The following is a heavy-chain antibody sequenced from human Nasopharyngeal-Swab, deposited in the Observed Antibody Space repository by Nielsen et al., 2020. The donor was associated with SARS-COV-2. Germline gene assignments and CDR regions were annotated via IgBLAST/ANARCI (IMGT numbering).Heavy chain of an antibody. CDR1: GGTFSSYA. CDR3: ASHPSGSQYYYYYYMDV. CDR2: IVPIFGTA. V-gene: IGHV1-69*06. Sequence: SVKVSCKASGGTFSSYAISWVRQAPGQGLEWMGGIVPIFGTAYYAQKFQDRVTITADKSTSTAYMELSSLRSEDTAVYYCASHPSGSQYYYYYYMDVWGKGTTVTVSS. J-gene: IGHJ6*03. D-gene: IGHD1-26*01.